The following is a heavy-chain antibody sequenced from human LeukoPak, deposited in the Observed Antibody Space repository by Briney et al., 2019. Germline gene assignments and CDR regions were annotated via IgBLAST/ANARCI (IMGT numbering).Heavy chain of an antibody. J-gene: IGHJ5*01. CDR1: GYPFTTYE. CDR2: VHPNTGNT. D-gene: IGHD1-14*01. CDR3: ARGPRNDS. V-gene: IGHV1-8*01. Sequence: GASVKVSCKTSGYPFTTYEINWVRQAAGQGLEWMGWVHPNTGNTAYAQRFQGRVTMTRDTSISTAYMELSSLTSNDTAVYFCARGPRNDSWGQGTLVTVSS.